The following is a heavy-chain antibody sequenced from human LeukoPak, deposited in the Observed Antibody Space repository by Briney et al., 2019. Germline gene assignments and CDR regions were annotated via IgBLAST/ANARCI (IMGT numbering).Heavy chain of an antibody. J-gene: IGHJ4*02. CDR2: ISAYGHT. V-gene: IGHV1-18*01. CDR3: ARETASGYLGFDF. D-gene: IGHD3-3*01. Sequence: ASVKVSCKASGYTFTSYGISWVRQAPGQGLEWMGWISAYGHTKLARNLQARVTVTIDTSTTTAYMELRSLSSDDTAVYFCARETASGYLGFDFWGQGTLVTVSS. CDR1: GYTFTSYG.